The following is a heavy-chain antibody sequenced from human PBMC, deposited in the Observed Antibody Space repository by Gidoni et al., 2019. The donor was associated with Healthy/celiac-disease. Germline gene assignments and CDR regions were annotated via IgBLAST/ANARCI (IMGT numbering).Heavy chain of an antibody. CDR3: ARDHREDFWSGGGMDV. V-gene: IGHV1-69*01. CDR2: IIPIFGTA. Sequence: QVQLVQSGAEVKKPGSSVKVSCKASGGTFSSYTISWVRQAPGQGLEWMGGIIPIFGTANYAQKFQGRVKITADESTSTAYMELSSLRSEDTAVYYCARDHREDFWSGGGMDVWGQGTTVTVSS. CDR1: GGTFSSYT. D-gene: IGHD3-3*01. J-gene: IGHJ6*02.